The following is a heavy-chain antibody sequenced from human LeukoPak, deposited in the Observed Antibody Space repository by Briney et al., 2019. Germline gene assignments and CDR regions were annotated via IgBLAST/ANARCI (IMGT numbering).Heavy chain of an antibody. D-gene: IGHD3-10*01. J-gene: IGHJ6*03. Sequence: SVKVSCKASGYTFTSYGISWVRQAPGQGLEWMGGIIPIFGTANYAQKFQGRVTITADKSASTAYMELSSLRSEDTAVYYCARGSGQGGYYGSGSYLLSYYYMDVWGKGTTVTVSS. CDR2: IIPIFGTA. CDR3: ARGSGQGGYYGSGSYLLSYYYMDV. V-gene: IGHV1-69*06. CDR1: GYTFTSYG.